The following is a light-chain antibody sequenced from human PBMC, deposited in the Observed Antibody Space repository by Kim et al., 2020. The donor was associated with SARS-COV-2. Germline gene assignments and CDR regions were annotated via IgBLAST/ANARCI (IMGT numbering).Light chain of an antibody. Sequence: CSTIYRTVVRNDVVGYNSVSWYQQHPGKAPILMIKDVNKRPSGVSNRFSGSKSGNTASLTISGLQAEDEADYYCSSYTSSSTLVVFGGETELTVL. J-gene: IGLJ2*01. CDR1: RNDVVGYNS. V-gene: IGLV2-14*03. CDR2: DVN. CDR3: SSYTSSSTLVV.